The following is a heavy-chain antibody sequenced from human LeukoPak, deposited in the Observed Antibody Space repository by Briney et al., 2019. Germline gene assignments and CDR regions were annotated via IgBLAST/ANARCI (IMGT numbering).Heavy chain of an antibody. CDR3: ARDYDYVWGCYRYAFDI. CDR2: IYYSGST. Sequence: TSETLSLTCTVSGGSISSYYWSWIRQPPGKGLEWIGYIYYSGSTNYNPSLKSRVTISVDTSKNQFSLKLSSVAAADTAVYYCARDYDYVWGCYRYAFDIWGQGTMVTVSS. CDR1: GGSISSYY. D-gene: IGHD3-16*02. J-gene: IGHJ3*02. V-gene: IGHV4-59*01.